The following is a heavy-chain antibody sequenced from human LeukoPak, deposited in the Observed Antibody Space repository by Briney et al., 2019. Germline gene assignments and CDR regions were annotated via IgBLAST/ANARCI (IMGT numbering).Heavy chain of an antibody. CDR2: ISAYKGNT. V-gene: IGHV1-18*01. CDR1: RYTLTNYG. CDR3: ARDQSVRLLQTSSTYFKHVFAI. J-gene: IGHJ3*02. D-gene: IGHD6-13*01. Sequence: ASVQVSCKTSRYTLTNYGISWVRQAPGLAIEWMGWISAYKGNTNDAQKVQGRVTMTTDSSTSTAYMELRSLRFDDTAVYYCARDQSVRLLQTSSTYFKHVFAIWGQGSMVTVSS.